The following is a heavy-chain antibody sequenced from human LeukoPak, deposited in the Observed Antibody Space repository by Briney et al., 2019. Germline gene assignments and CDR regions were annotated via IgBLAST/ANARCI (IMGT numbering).Heavy chain of an antibody. D-gene: IGHD5-24*01. CDR3: ARDADGYNTPLDY. CDR2: ISSSGSTI. CDR1: GFTFSDYY. J-gene: IGHJ4*02. Sequence: GGSLRLSCAASGFTFSDYYMSWIRQAPGKGLEWVSYISSSGSTIYYADSVKGRFTISRDNAKNSLYLQMNSLRAEDTAVYFCARDADGYNTPLDYWGQGTLVTVSS. V-gene: IGHV3-11*04.